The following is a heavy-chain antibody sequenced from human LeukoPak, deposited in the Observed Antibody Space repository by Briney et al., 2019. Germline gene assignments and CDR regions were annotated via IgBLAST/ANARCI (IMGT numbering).Heavy chain of an antibody. CDR3: ARYSELYYYDSSGYYDY. D-gene: IGHD3-22*01. Sequence: GGSVKVSCKASGYTFTSYGISWVRQAPGQGLEWMGWISAYNGNTNYAQKLQGRVTMTTDTSTSTAYMELRSLRSDDTAVYYCARYSELYYYDSSGYYDYWGQGTLVTVSS. V-gene: IGHV1-18*01. CDR1: GYTFTSYG. J-gene: IGHJ4*02. CDR2: ISAYNGNT.